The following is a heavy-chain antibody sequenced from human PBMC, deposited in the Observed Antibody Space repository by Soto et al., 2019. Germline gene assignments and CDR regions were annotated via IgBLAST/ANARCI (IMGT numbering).Heavy chain of an antibody. Sequence: QITLKESGPTLVKPTQTLTLTRTFSGFSLSTSGVGVGWIRQPPGKALEWLALIYWDDDKRYSPSLKSRLTITKDTSKNQVVLTMTNMDPVDTATYYCAHRRDDYGDLPFDYWGQGTLVTVSS. CDR1: GFSLSTSGVG. V-gene: IGHV2-5*02. CDR3: AHRRDDYGDLPFDY. CDR2: IYWDDDK. J-gene: IGHJ4*02. D-gene: IGHD4-17*01.